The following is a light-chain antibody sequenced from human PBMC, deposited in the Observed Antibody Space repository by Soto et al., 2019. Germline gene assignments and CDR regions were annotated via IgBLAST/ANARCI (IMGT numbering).Light chain of an antibody. V-gene: IGKV3-15*01. CDR2: GAS. Sequence: EIVMTQSPATLSVSPGERATLSCSASQSVSSNLAWYQQKPGQAPRLLIYGASTRATGIPARFSGSGSGTEFTLTISSLQSEDFAFYYCQQYNNWPPTFGGGTKVEIK. CDR3: QQYNNWPPT. J-gene: IGKJ4*01. CDR1: QSVSSN.